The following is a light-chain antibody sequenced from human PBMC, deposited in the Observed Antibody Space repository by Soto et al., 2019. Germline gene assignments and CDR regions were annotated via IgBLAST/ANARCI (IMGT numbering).Light chain of an antibody. CDR2: SNN. CDR1: SSNIGSNT. CDR3: AAWDDSLNGGV. J-gene: IGLJ3*02. V-gene: IGLV1-44*01. Sequence: QSVLTQPPSASGTPGQRVTISCSGSSSNIGSNTVNWYQQLPGTAPKLLIYSNNRRPSGVPDRFSASKSGTSASLAIIGRQYEDEEDYYCAAWDDSLNGGVFGGGTKLTVL.